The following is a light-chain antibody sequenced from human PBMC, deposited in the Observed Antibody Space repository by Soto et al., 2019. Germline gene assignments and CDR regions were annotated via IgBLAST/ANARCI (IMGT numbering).Light chain of an antibody. CDR2: AKS. V-gene: IGKV3-20*01. CDR3: QQYGDSPQT. J-gene: IGKJ1*01. Sequence: EIVLTQSPDTLSLSPGERATLSCRASQTVNSDYLAWYRQKPGQAPSLLMYAKSTRATGIPDRFYGSGSGTSFTLTIYRLEPEDLAVYYCQQYGDSPQTFGQVTKVDIK. CDR1: QTVNSDY.